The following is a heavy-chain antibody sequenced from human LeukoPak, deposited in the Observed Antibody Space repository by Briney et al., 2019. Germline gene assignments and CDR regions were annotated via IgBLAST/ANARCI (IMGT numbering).Heavy chain of an antibody. CDR3: ARGNSGKYGEWLHFDY. CDR2: IYSGGST. CDR1: GFTVSSNY. Sequence: GGSLRLSCAASGFTVSSNYMSWVRQAPGKGLEWVSVIYSGGSTYYADSVKGRFTISRDNSKNTLYLQMNSLRAEDTAVYYCARGNSGKYGEWLHFDYWGQGTLVTVSS. V-gene: IGHV3-66*02. D-gene: IGHD3-3*01. J-gene: IGHJ4*02.